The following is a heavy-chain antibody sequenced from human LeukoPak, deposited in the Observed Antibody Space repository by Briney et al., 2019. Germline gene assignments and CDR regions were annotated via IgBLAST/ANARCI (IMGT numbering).Heavy chain of an antibody. Sequence: PSETLSLTCAVYGGSFSGYYWSWIRQPPGKGLEWIGEINHSGSTNHNPSLKSRVTISVDTSKNQFSLKLSSVTAADTAVYYCASPPITIFGVVTRRAFDIWGQGTMVTVSS. CDR1: GGSFSGYY. CDR2: INHSGST. D-gene: IGHD3-3*01. CDR3: ASPPITIFGVVTRRAFDI. J-gene: IGHJ3*02. V-gene: IGHV4-34*01.